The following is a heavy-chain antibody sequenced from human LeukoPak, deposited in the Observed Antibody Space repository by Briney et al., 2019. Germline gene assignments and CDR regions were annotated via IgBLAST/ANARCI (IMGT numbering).Heavy chain of an antibody. V-gene: IGHV3-66*01. J-gene: IGHJ5*01. CDR1: GFTVSTNY. CDR3: AREEVAIAAVAVGRGGNWFDS. Sequence: GGSLTLSCAASGFTVSTNYMSWVSQAPGPGLEWVSVIYSGGSTYYADSGKGRFNISRDNSKNTLYLQMNSLRAEDTAVYYCAREEVAIAAVAVGRGGNWFDSGGQGTLVTVS. D-gene: IGHD6-6*01. CDR2: IYSGGST.